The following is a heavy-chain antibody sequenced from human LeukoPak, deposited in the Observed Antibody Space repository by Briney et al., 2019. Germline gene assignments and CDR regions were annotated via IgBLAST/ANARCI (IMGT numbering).Heavy chain of an antibody. CDR2: INPNSGDT. CDR1: GYTFTGYY. D-gene: IGHD6-19*01. CDR3: AREHPRIAVAGYYYYYGMDV. Sequence: ASVKVSCKASGYTFTGYYMHWVRQAPGQGLEWMGWINPNSGDTNYAQKFQGRVTMTRDTSISTAYMELSRLRSDDTAVYYCAREHPRIAVAGYYYYYGMDVWGQGTTVTVSS. J-gene: IGHJ6*02. V-gene: IGHV1-2*02.